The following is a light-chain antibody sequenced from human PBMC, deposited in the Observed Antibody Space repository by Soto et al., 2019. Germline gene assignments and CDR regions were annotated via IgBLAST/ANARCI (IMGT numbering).Light chain of an antibody. Sequence: DIQMNQSPSTLSASVGDRVTITCRASQSISSWLAWYQQKPGKAPKLLIYDAFSLESGVPSRFSGSGSGTEFTLTISSLQPDDFATYYCQQYNSDSSWTFGQVTKVDIK. CDR3: QQYNSDSSWT. V-gene: IGKV1-5*01. CDR1: QSISSW. CDR2: DAF. J-gene: IGKJ1*01.